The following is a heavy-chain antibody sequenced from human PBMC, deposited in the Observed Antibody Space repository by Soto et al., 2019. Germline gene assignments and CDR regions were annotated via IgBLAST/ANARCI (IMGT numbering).Heavy chain of an antibody. D-gene: IGHD5-12*01. V-gene: IGHV1-69*02. Sequence: QVQLLQSGSEVKKPGSSVKVSCRASGGSLSSYPVTWVRQAPGQGLEWMGRIIPIVGLTNYAQKFQGRVTITADKSTATAYMELSSLRSDDTAVYSCARPPGGYDAGGNYMDVWGKGTTVIVSS. CDR3: ARPPGGYDAGGNYMDV. J-gene: IGHJ6*03. CDR1: GGSLSSYP. CDR2: IIPIVGLT.